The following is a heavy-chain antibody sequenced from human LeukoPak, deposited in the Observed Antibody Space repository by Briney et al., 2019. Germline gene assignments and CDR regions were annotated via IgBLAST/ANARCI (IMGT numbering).Heavy chain of an antibody. V-gene: IGHV4-39*07. CDR1: GGSISSSSYY. D-gene: IGHD3-22*01. Sequence: PSETLSLTCTVSGGSISSSSYYWGWIRQPPGKGLEWIGSIYYSGSTYYNPSLKTRVTISVDTSKNQFSLKLSSVTAADTAVYYCARRKASYYYDSSGSYAYWGQGTLVTVSS. CDR2: IYYSGST. CDR3: ARRKASYYYDSSGSYAY. J-gene: IGHJ4*02.